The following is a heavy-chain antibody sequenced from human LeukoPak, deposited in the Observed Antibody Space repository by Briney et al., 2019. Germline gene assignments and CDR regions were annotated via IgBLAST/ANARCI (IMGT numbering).Heavy chain of an antibody. CDR3: ATLAGVLFDY. D-gene: IGHD2-15*01. J-gene: IGHJ4*02. V-gene: IGHV3-21*01. Sequence: GGSLRLFCAASGFTFRSYSMNWVRQAPGKGLEWVSSITSSSSYIYYADSVKGRFTISRDNAKNSLYLQMNSLRAEDTAVYYCATLAGVLFDYWGQGTLVTVSS. CDR1: GFTFRSYS. CDR2: ITSSSSYI.